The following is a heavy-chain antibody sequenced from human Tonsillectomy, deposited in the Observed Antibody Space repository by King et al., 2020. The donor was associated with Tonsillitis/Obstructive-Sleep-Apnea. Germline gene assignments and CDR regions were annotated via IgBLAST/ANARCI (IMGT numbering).Heavy chain of an antibody. CDR1: AFAFAYYT. V-gene: IGHV3-21*01. CDR3: ARDLSIAYFDY. CDR2: IDATGDHV. J-gene: IGHJ4*02. Sequence: VQLVESGGGLVKPGGSLMLSCEASAFAFAYYTFDWVRQAPGRGLEWVSCIDATGDHVYYADSVKGRFTISRDNAKKSLYLEMTSLRADDTAVYYCARDLSIAYFDYWGQGTLVTVSS.